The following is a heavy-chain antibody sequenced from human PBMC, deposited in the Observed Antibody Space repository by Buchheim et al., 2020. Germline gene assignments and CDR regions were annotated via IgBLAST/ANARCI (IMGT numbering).Heavy chain of an antibody. V-gene: IGHV3-74*01. CDR3: ARDRSQYCSSTSCQTFYYYYGMDV. Sequence: EVQLVESGGGSVQPGGSLRLSCAASGFTFSSYWMHWVRQAPGKGLVWVSRINSDGSSTSYADSVKGRFTISRDNAKNTLYLQMNSLRAEDTAVYYCARDRSQYCSSTSCQTFYYYYGMDVWGQGTT. CDR1: GFTFSSYW. J-gene: IGHJ6*02. CDR2: INSDGSST. D-gene: IGHD2-2*01.